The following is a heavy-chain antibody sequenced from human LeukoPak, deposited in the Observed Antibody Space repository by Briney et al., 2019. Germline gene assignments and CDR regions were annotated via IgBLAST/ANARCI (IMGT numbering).Heavy chain of an antibody. CDR1: GFTFSIYG. J-gene: IGHJ4*02. V-gene: IGHV3-23*01. D-gene: IGHD5-18*01. CDR3: AKDLGYTYGPKRGNYFDY. Sequence: GGTLRLSCAASGFTFSIYGMSWVRQAPGKGLEWVSGISGSGGSTDYADSVKGRFTISRDNSKNTLYLQMNSLRAEDTAVYYCAKDLGYTYGPKRGNYFDYWGQGTLVTVSS. CDR2: ISGSGGST.